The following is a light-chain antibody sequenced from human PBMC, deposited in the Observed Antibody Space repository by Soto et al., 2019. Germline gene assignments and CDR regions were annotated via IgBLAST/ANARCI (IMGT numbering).Light chain of an antibody. CDR3: QQLNSYPLT. CDR2: AAS. CDR1: QGISSY. J-gene: IGKJ3*01. V-gene: IGKV1-9*01. Sequence: DIQLTQSPSFLSASVGDRVTITCRASQGISSYLAWYQQKPGKAPKLLIYAASTLQSGVPSRFSGSGSGTEVTLIVSSLQPEDFATYYCQQLNSYPLTFGPGTKVDIK.